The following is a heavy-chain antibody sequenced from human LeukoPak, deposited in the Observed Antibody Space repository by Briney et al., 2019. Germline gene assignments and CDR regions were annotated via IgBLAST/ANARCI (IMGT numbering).Heavy chain of an antibody. CDR3: ASPSGIAVAGDYYYYYGMDV. Sequence: GGSLRLSCAASGFTFSSYGMHWVRQAPGQGLEWMGWINPNSGGTNYAQKFQGRVTMTRDTSISTAYMELSRLRSDDTAVYYCASPSGIAVAGDYYYYYGMDVWGQGTTVTVSS. CDR1: GFTFSSYG. CDR2: INPNSGGT. V-gene: IGHV1-2*02. D-gene: IGHD6-19*01. J-gene: IGHJ6*02.